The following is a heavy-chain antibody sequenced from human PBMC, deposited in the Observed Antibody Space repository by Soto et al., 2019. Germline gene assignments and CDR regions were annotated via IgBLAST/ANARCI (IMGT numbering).Heavy chain of an antibody. CDR3: ARGADYYYYGMDV. CDR2: IYYSGST. V-gene: IGHV4-30-4*01. CDR1: GGSMSSGDYY. J-gene: IGHJ6*02. Sequence: QVQLQESGPGLVKPSQTLSLTCTVSGGSMSSGDYYWSWISQPPGKGLEWIGYIYYSGSTYYNPSLTSRVTISVDPSKNQFSLKLSSVTAADTAVYYCARGADYYYYGMDVWGQGTTVTVSS.